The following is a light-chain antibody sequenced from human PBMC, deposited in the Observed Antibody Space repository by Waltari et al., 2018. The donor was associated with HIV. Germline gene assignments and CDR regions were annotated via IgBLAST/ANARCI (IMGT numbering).Light chain of an antibody. V-gene: IGLV3-25*03. Sequence: SYELTQPPSVSVSPGQTARLTCFGAALPKQYVYWYQQKPGQAPVLLIYKDTERPSGIPERFSGSSSGTTVTLTISGVQAEDEADYYCHSSDSSAAYVFGTGTKVTVL. CDR3: HSSDSSAAYV. CDR2: KDT. J-gene: IGLJ1*01. CDR1: ALPKQY.